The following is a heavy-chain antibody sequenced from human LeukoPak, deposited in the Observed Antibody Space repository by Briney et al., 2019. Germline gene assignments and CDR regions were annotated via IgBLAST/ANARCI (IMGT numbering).Heavy chain of an antibody. CDR2: IWYDGSKQ. Sequence: PGRSLRLSCAASGFTFSNYDMHWVRQAPGKGLEWVALIWYDGSKQYYADSVKGRFTISRDNSKNTLHLQMNSLRAEDTAVFYCARLIGWSRFDPWGQGALVTVSS. CDR3: ARLIGWSRFDP. V-gene: IGHV3-33*08. D-gene: IGHD6-19*01. CDR1: GFTFSNYD. J-gene: IGHJ5*02.